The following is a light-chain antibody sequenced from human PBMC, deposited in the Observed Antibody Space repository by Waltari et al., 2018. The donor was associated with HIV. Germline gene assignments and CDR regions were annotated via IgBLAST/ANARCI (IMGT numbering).Light chain of an antibody. CDR1: TSNIGSNY. Sequence: SVLTQPPSASGTPGQRVTISCSGSTSNIGSNYVFWYQHLPGTAPKLLIHRNNERAAGVPARFAGSTSGTSASLAISGLRSEDEADYYCVAWDDSLGGVVCGGGTKVAVL. V-gene: IGLV1-47*01. J-gene: IGLJ2*01. CDR2: RNN. CDR3: VAWDDSLGGVV.